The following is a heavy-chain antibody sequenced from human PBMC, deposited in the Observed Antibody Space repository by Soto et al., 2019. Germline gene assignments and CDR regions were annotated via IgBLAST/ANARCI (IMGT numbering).Heavy chain of an antibody. D-gene: IGHD6-19*01. CDR2: ISGSGGST. Sequence: GGSLRLSCAASGFTFSSYAMSWVRQAPGKGLEWVSAISGSGGSTYYADSVKGRFTISRDNSKNTLYLQINSLRAGYTAVYYCAKGRGSGWYFPNFDYWGQGTLVTVSS. CDR1: GFTFSSYA. V-gene: IGHV3-23*01. CDR3: AKGRGSGWYFPNFDY. J-gene: IGHJ4*02.